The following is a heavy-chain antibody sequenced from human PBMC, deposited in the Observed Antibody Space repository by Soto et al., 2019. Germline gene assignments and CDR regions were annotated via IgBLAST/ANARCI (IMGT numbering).Heavy chain of an antibody. J-gene: IGHJ4*02. CDR2: ISSGGTTT. CDR3: AREGGSIGGWFGRKFDS. V-gene: IGHV3-23*01. Sequence: GGSLRLSCTASGFSFSTHAMSWVRQAPGKGLEWVSSISSGGTTTFYAVSVGGRFTISRDKSKNTLYLQMNSLRADDTAVYYCAREGGSIGGWFGRKFDSWGQGTQVTVSS. CDR1: GFSFSTHA. D-gene: IGHD6-19*01.